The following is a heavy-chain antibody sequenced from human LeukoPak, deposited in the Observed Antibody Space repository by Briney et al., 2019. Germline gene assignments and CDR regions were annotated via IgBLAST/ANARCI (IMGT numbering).Heavy chain of an antibody. Sequence: GGSLTLSCAASGFTVSNDYMAWVRQAPGRGLEWVSLIYGDGTTFYTDPVKGRFTISRDNFKNTMYLQMNSLRPEDTAVYHCARDGYYDSSGYRKHDGFDIWGQGTLVTVSS. CDR2: IYGDGTT. V-gene: IGHV3-66*02. CDR1: GFTVSNDY. CDR3: ARDGYYDSSGYRKHDGFDI. J-gene: IGHJ3*02. D-gene: IGHD3-22*01.